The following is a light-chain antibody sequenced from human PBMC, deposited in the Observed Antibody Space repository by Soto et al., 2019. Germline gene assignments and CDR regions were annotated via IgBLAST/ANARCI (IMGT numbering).Light chain of an antibody. CDR3: QKYNSAPRT. J-gene: IGKJ4*01. V-gene: IGKV1-27*01. Sequence: DIQMTQSPSSLSASVGDRVTITCRASQSITTYFNWYQQTLGEAPKLLIYAASRLQAGVPSRFSGSGSGTDFTLTISSLQPEDVAAYYCQKYNSAPRTFGGGTKVDIK. CDR2: AAS. CDR1: QSITTY.